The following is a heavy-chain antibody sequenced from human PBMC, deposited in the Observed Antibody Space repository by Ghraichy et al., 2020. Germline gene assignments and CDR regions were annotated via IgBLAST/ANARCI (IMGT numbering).Heavy chain of an antibody. Sequence: ESLNISCTVSGGSISSYYLSWIRQPPGKGLEWIGYIYYSGSTNYNPSLKSRVTISVDTSKNQFSLQLSSVTAADTAVYYCARAGGQLEYYYYYGMDVWGQGTTVTVSS. J-gene: IGHJ6*02. V-gene: IGHV4-59*01. CDR1: GGSISSYY. CDR2: IYYSGST. CDR3: ARAGGQLEYYYYYGMDV. D-gene: IGHD2-2*01.